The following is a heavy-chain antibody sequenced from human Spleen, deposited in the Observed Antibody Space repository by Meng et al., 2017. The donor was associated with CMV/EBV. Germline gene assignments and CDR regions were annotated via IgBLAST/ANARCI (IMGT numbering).Heavy chain of an antibody. CDR3: ARDYNWNGWFDP. Sequence: SETLSLTCAVYDGSLSGYYWNWIRQPPGKGLEWIGEINHSGSTNYNPSLKSRVTISVDTSKNQLSLKLSSVTAADTAVYYCARDYNWNGWFDPWGQGTLVTVSS. CDR1: DGSLSGYY. V-gene: IGHV4-34*01. J-gene: IGHJ5*02. CDR2: INHSGST. D-gene: IGHD1-1*01.